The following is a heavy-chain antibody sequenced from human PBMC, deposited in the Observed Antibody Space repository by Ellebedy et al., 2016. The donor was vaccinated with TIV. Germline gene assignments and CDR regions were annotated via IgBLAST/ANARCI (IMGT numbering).Heavy chain of an antibody. V-gene: IGHV1-18*01. D-gene: IGHD3-22*01. J-gene: IGHJ4*02. CDR3: ARRSGYYFDFDY. CDR1: GYIFTGYG. Sequence: ASVKVSXXASGYIFTGYGISWVRQAPGQGLEWMGLISIYNGNTNYAQKVQGRVTITTDTSTTTAYMELRSLKSDDTAVYYCARRSGYYFDFDYWGQGTLVTVSS. CDR2: ISIYNGNT.